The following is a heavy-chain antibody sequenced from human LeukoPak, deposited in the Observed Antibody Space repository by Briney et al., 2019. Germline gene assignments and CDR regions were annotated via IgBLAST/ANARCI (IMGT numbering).Heavy chain of an antibody. D-gene: IGHD6-13*01. V-gene: IGHV3-48*04. Sequence: HPGGSLRLSCTASGFTFSGYAMHWVRQAPGKGLEWVSYISSSGSTIYYADSVKGRFTISRDNAKNSLYLQMNSLRAEDTAVYYCARGQVRWYVYYYYGMDVWGQGTTVTVSS. CDR2: ISSSGSTI. CDR3: ARGQVRWYVYYYYGMDV. J-gene: IGHJ6*02. CDR1: GFTFSGYA.